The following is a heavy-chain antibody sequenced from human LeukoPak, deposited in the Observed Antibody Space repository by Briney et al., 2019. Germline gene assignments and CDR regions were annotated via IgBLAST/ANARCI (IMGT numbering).Heavy chain of an antibody. CDR3: TKDLMTGFSNGWHFGS. J-gene: IGHJ4*02. V-gene: IGHV3-23*01. D-gene: IGHD6-19*01. Sequence: GGSLRLSGAASGFTFKSFAMSWVRQAPGKGLEWVAVTSGDEDSTHYAESVRGRFIISTDNSKNSLYLQMNSLRAEDTAIYYCTKDLMTGFSNGWHFGSWGQGTLVTVSS. CDR1: GFTFKSFA. CDR2: TSGDEDST.